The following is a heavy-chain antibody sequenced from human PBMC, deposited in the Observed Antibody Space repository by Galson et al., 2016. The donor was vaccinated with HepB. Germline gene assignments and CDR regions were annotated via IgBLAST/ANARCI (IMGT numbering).Heavy chain of an antibody. D-gene: IGHD4-17*01. Sequence: SETLSLTCTVSGAPISSHYWNWIRQPPGKGLEWIGYVHHSGSTNYNSSFKSRVTISVDTSQNQFSLKLNSLIAADTAIYYCAQGVNTVSYFESWGRGALVIVSS. J-gene: IGHJ4*02. CDR1: GAPISSHY. CDR2: VHHSGST. V-gene: IGHV4-59*11. CDR3: AQGVNTVSYFES.